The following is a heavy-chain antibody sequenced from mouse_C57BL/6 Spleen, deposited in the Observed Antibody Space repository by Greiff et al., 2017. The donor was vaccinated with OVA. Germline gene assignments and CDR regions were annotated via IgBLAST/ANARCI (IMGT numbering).Heavy chain of an antibody. V-gene: IGHV1-4*01. Sequence: QVQLQQSGADLARPGASVKMSCKASGYTFTSYTMHWVKQRPGQGLEWIGYINPSSGYTKYNQKFKDKATLTADKSSSTAYMQLSSLTSEDSAVYYCARRDSSGPLYAMDYWGQGTSVTVSS. D-gene: IGHD3-2*02. CDR3: ARRDSSGPLYAMDY. CDR1: GYTFTSYT. CDR2: INPSSGYT. J-gene: IGHJ4*01.